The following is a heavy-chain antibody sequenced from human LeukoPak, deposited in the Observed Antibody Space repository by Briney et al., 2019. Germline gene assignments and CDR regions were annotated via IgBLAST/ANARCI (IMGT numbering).Heavy chain of an antibody. V-gene: IGHV4-4*07. Sequence: SETLSLTCTVSGGSISSYYWSWIRQPAGKGLEWIGRIYTSGSTNYNPSLQSRVTMSVDTSKNQFSLKLSSVTAADTAVYYCARDFSVAFAFYIWGQGTMVTVSS. D-gene: IGHD3-3*01. CDR3: ARDFSVAFAFYI. J-gene: IGHJ3*02. CDR1: GGSISSYY. CDR2: IYTSGST.